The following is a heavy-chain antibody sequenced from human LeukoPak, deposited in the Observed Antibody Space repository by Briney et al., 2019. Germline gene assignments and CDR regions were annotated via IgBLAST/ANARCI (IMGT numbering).Heavy chain of an antibody. CDR3: ARPEVREQLVPFDY. D-gene: IGHD6-6*01. CDR2: INPNSGGT. Sequence: GASVKVSCKASEYTFTGYYMHWVRQAPGQGLEWMGWINPNSGGTNYAQKFQGRVTMTRDTSISTAYMELSRLRSDDTAVYYCARPEVREQLVPFDYWGQGTLVTVSS. CDR1: EYTFTGYY. J-gene: IGHJ4*02. V-gene: IGHV1-2*02.